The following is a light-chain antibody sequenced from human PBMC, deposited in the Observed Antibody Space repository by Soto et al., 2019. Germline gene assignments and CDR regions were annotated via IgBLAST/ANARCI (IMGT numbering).Light chain of an antibody. V-gene: IGKV3-11*01. CDR2: GAF. CDR1: PSVTNF. Sequence: PGARATLSCRASPSVTNFLAWYQQKPGQAPRLLIYGAFNRATGITARFSGSGSGTDFTLTISSLEPEDSAIYYCQQRNIWPPVTFGQGTRLEIK. J-gene: IGKJ5*01. CDR3: QQRNIWPPVT.